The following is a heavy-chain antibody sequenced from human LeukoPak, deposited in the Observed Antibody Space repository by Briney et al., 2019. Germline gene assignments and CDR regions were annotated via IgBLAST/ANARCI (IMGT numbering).Heavy chain of an antibody. CDR3: TTEGRITIFGVVIIPVDYFDY. V-gene: IGHV3-15*01. J-gene: IGHJ4*02. CDR1: GFTFSNAW. Sequence: GGSLRLSCAASGFTFSNAWMSWVHQAPGKGLEWVGRIKSKTDGGTTDYAAPVKGRFTISRDDSKNTLYLQMNSLKTEDTAVYYCTTEGRITIFGVVIIPVDYFDYWGQGTLVTVSS. CDR2: IKSKTDGGTT. D-gene: IGHD3-3*01.